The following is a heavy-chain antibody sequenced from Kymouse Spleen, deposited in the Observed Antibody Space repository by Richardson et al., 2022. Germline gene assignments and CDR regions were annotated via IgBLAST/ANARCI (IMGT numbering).Heavy chain of an antibody. J-gene: IGHJ4*02. D-gene: IGHD2-21*02. CDR2: IWYDGSNK. CDR3: ASHILWW*LLSYYFDY. Sequence: QVQLVESGGGVVQPGRSLRLSCAASGFTFSSYGMHWVRQAPGKGLEWVAVIWYDGSNKYYADSVKGRFTISRDNSKNTLYLQMNSLRAEDTAVYYCASHILWW*LLSYYFDYWGQGTLVTVSS. CDR1: GFTFSSYG. V-gene: IGHV3-33*01.